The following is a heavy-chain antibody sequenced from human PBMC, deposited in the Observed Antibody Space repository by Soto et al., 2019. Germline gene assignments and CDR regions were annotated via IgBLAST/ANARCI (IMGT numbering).Heavy chain of an antibody. Sequence: SVKVSCKASGGTFSSYAISWVRQAPGQGLEWMGGIIPIFGTANYAQKFQGRVTITADKSTSTAYMELSSLRSEDTAAYYCAKDPSTGSADCWGQGTLVTVSS. CDR2: IIPIFGTA. CDR1: GGTFSSYA. CDR3: AKDPSTGSADC. D-gene: IGHD3-9*01. V-gene: IGHV1-69*06. J-gene: IGHJ4*02.